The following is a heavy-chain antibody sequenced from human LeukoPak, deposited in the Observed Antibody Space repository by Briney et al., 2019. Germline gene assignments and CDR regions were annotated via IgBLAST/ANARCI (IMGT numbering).Heavy chain of an antibody. CDR3: ARGPGGGYYYGMDV. CDR1: GGSISSGGYS. V-gene: IGHV4-30-2*01. D-gene: IGHD1-1*01. Sequence: SQTLSLTCAVSGGSISSGGYSWRWIRQPPGKGLEWIGHIYHSGSTYYNPSLKSRVTISVDRSKNQFSLKLSSVTAADTAVYYCARGPGGGYYYGMDVWGKGTTVTVSS. J-gene: IGHJ6*04. CDR2: IYHSGST.